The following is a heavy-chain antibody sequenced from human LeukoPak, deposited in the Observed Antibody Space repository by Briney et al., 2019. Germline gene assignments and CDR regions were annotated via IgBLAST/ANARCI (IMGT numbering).Heavy chain of an antibody. V-gene: IGHV3-66*01. CDR3: ATRGAPGYYYGMDV. D-gene: IGHD1-26*01. CDR2: ISSGSTT. J-gene: IGHJ6*02. Sequence: GGSLRLSCAASGFTVSSNYMSWVRQAPGKGLEWVSIISSGSTTSYADSVKGRFTISRDNSRNTLYLQMNSLRAGDTAVYYCATRGAPGYYYGMDVWGQGTTVTVSS. CDR1: GFTVSSNY.